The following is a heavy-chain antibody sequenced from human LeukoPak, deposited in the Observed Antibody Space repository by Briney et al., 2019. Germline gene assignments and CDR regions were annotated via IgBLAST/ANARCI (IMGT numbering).Heavy chain of an antibody. CDR2: ISYDGSNK. J-gene: IGHJ4*02. CDR1: GFTFSSYA. D-gene: IGHD1-7*01. CDR3: AREGTTIDY. V-gene: IGHV3-30-3*01. Sequence: GGSLRLSCAASGFTFSSYAMHWVRQAPGKGLEWVAVISYDGSNKYYADSVKGRFTISRDNSKNTLYLQMNSLRAEDTAVYYCAREGTTIDYWGQGTLVTVSS.